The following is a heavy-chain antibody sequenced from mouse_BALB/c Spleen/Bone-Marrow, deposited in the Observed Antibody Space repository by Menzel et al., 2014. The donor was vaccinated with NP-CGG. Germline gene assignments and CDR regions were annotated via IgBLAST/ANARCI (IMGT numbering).Heavy chain of an antibody. CDR2: IYPGDGDT. J-gene: IGHJ3*01. V-gene: IGHV1-82*01. Sequence: VQLQQSGLELVKPGASVKISCRASGYAFSSSWMNWVKQRPGQGLEWIGRIYPGDGDTNYNGKFKGKATLTADKSSSTAYMQLSSLTSVDSAVYFCARTYGSSYFVYWGQGTLVTVSA. CDR3: ARTYGSSYFVY. D-gene: IGHD1-1*01. CDR1: GYAFSSSW.